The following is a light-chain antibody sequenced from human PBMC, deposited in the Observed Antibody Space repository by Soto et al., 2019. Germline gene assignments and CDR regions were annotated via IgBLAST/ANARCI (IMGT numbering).Light chain of an antibody. CDR1: QGISSA. CDR3: QQFNSYLLFT. J-gene: IGKJ3*01. CDR2: DAS. Sequence: AIQLTQSPSSLSASVGDRVTITCRASQGISSALAWYQQKPGKAPKLLIYDASSLESGVPSRFSGSGSGTEFTLTISSLQTEDFATYYCQQFNSYLLFTFGPGTKVDIK. V-gene: IGKV1-13*02.